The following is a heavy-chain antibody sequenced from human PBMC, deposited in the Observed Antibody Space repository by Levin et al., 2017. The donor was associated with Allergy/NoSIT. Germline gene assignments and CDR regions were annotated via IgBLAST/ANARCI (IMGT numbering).Heavy chain of an antibody. D-gene: IGHD2-15*01. CDR2: ISSSGSTI. CDR3: ASLMGIVVVVAGGWFDP. CDR1: GFTFSSYE. Sequence: GGSLRLSCAASGFTFSSYEMNWVRQAPGKGLEWVSYISSSGSTIYYADSVKGRFTISRDNAKNSLYLQMNSLRAEDTAVYYCASLMGIVVVVAGGWFDPWGQGTLVTVSS. J-gene: IGHJ5*02. V-gene: IGHV3-48*03.